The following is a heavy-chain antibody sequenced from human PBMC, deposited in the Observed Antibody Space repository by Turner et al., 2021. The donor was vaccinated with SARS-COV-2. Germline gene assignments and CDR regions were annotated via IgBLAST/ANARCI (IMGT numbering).Heavy chain of an antibody. CDR3: ASPGGNSGWFFAYDI. J-gene: IGHJ3*02. Sequence: QLQLQESGPGLGKPSETLSLTCTVSGGSISSSSYYWGWIRQPPGKGLEWIGSIYDSGSTYYNPSLKSRVTISVDTSKNQFSLKLNSVTAADTAVYYCASPGGNSGWFFAYDIWGQGTMVTVSS. D-gene: IGHD6-19*01. CDR2: IYDSGST. CDR1: GGSISSSSYY. V-gene: IGHV4-39*01.